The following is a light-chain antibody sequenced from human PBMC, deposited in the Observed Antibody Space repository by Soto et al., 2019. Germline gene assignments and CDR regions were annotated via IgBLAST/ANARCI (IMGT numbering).Light chain of an antibody. CDR2: GAY. Sequence: EIMMTQSPDTLSVSPGERATLSCRASQSVSSHLAWYQQKPGQAPRLLIYGAYTRATGIPVRFSGSGSGTDFTLTISRLEPEDFAVYYCQQYVTSPWAFGQGTKVDIK. CDR3: QQYVTSPWA. J-gene: IGKJ1*01. CDR1: QSVSSH. V-gene: IGKV3-20*01.